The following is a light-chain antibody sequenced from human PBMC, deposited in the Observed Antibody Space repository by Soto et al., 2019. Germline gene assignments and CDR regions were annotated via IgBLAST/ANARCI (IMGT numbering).Light chain of an antibody. Sequence: QSALTQPRSVSGSPGQSVTISCTGTSSDVGGYNYVSWYQQHPGKAPKVMIYDVSERPSGVPDRFSGSKSGNTASLTISGLQAADEGVYYSCSYAGSPKYVLGTGTKLTVL. V-gene: IGLV2-11*01. J-gene: IGLJ1*01. CDR3: CSYAGSPKYV. CDR2: DVS. CDR1: SSDVGGYNY.